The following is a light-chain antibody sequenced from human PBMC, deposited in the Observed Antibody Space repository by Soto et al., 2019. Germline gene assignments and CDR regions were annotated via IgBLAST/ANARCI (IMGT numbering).Light chain of an antibody. CDR2: GAS. J-gene: IGKJ1*01. V-gene: IGKV3-15*01. CDR1: QSVSSN. CDR3: QQYNNWPQT. Sequence: EIVMTQSPATLFVSQGERATLSCRASQSVSSNLAWYQQKPGQAPRLLIYGASTRATGIPARFSGSGSGTEFTLTISSLQSEDFAVYYRQQYNNWPQTFGQGTKVEIK.